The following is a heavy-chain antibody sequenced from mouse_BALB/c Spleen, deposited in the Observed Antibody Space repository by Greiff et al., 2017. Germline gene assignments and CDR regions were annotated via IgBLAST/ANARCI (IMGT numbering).Heavy chain of an antibody. CDR2: ILPGSGST. CDR1: GYTFSSYW. J-gene: IGHJ3*01. D-gene: IGHD1-1*01. V-gene: IGHV1-9*01. CDR3: ARYYGSSWFAY. Sequence: QVQLKHSGAELLKPGASVKISCKATGYTFSSYWIEWVKQRPGHGLEWIGEILPGSGSTNYNEKFKGKATFTADTSSNTAYMQLSSLTSEDSAVYYCARYYGSSWFAYWGQGTLVTVSA.